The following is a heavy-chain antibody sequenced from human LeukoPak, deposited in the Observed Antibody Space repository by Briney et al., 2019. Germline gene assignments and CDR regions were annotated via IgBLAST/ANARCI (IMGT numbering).Heavy chain of an antibody. CDR2: IQYAGSDK. J-gene: IGHJ4*02. CDR1: GFTFNSYG. CDR3: AKGPKQLLIGSRGHYFDY. D-gene: IGHD2-2*01. Sequence: GGSLRLSCAASGFTFNSYGMHWVRQAPGKGLEWVAFIQYAGSDKYYADSVKGRFTISRDNSKNTLYLQMNSLRAEDTAVYYCAKGPKQLLIGSRGHYFDYWGQGTLVTVSS. V-gene: IGHV3-30*02.